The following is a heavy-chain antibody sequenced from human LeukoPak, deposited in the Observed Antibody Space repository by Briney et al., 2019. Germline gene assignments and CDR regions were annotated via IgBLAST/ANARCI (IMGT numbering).Heavy chain of an antibody. CDR1: GGSFSSHY. CDR3: ARDPTTVTKGFDI. CDR2: ISYIGST. V-gene: IGHV4-59*11. J-gene: IGHJ3*02. Sequence: SETLSLTCAVYGGSFSSHYWTWIRQPPGKGLEWIGYISYIGSTNYNPSLKSRVTISVDTSKNQFSLKLSSVTAADTAVYYCARDPTTVTKGFDIWGQGTVITVSS. D-gene: IGHD4-17*01.